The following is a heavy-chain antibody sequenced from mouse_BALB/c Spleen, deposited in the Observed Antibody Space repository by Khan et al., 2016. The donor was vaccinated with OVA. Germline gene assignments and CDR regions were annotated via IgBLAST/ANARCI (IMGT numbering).Heavy chain of an antibody. V-gene: IGHV3-2*02. Sequence: EVQLQESGPGLVKPSQSLSLTCTVTGYSITSDYAWNWIRQFPGNKLEWMGYISYSGSTSYNPSLKSRISITRDTSKNQFFLQLKSVTTEDIATYDCARDYGSSYYYFDYWGQGTTLTVSS. CDR2: ISYSGST. D-gene: IGHD1-1*01. CDR3: ARDYGSSYYYFDY. CDR1: GYSITSDYA. J-gene: IGHJ2*01.